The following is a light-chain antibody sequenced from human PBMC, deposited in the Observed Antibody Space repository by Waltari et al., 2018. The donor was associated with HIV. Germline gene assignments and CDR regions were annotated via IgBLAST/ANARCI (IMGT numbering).Light chain of an antibody. J-gene: IGKJ2*01. CDR1: QNIDTY. CDR3: QQSYSIPYT. CDR2: AAS. V-gene: IGKV1-39*01. Sequence: DIHMTQSPVSLSASVGDRLTITCRASQNIDTYLNWFQQKPGKAPNLLSYAASNLQSGVPSRFSGSGSGTDFTLTICNLQAEDFAVYCCQQSYSIPYTFALGTKLEI.